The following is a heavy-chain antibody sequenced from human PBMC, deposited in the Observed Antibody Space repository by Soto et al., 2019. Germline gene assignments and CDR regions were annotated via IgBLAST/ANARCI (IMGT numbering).Heavy chain of an antibody. J-gene: IGHJ1*01. CDR3: ARASPNVRGSDPPEYFQY. D-gene: IGHD2-21*02. CDR2: IHAGNGNT. Sequence: QVQLVQSGAEVKKPGASVKVSCKASGYTFTNYAMHWVRQAPGQRLEWMGWIHAGNGNTKYSQKFQGRVTITRVTSASTAYMELSSLRSEDTAVYYCARASPNVRGSDPPEYFQYWGQGTLVTVSS. V-gene: IGHV1-3*01. CDR1: GYTFTNYA.